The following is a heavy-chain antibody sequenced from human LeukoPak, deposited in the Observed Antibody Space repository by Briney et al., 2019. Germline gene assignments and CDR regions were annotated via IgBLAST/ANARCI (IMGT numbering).Heavy chain of an antibody. CDR2: ISGSGRST. CDR3: ARDSGGEIDY. V-gene: IGHV3-23*01. CDR1: GFTFSSYG. D-gene: IGHD5-24*01. J-gene: IGHJ4*02. Sequence: PGGTLRLSCAASGFTFSSYGMSWVRQAPGKGLEWVSAISGSGRSTYYADSVKGRFTISRDNSKNTLYLQMNSLRAEDTAVYYCARDSGGEIDYWGQGTLVTVSS.